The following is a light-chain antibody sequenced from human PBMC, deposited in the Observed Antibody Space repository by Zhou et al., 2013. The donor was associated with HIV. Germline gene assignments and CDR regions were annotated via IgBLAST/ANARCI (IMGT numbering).Light chain of an antibody. Sequence: DIQMTQSPSTLSASVGDRVTITCRASQSISSWLAWYQQKPGKAPKLLIYKASSLESGVPSRFSGSGSGTEFTLTITSLQREDFATYYCLQSYSMFTFGQGTRLEIK. CDR3: LQSYSMFT. CDR2: KAS. J-gene: IGKJ5*01. V-gene: IGKV1-5*03. CDR1: QSISSW.